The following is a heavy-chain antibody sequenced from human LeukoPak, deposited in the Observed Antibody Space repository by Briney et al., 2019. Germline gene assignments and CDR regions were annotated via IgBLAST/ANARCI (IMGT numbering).Heavy chain of an antibody. D-gene: IGHD2-2*01. J-gene: IGHJ5*02. CDR2: ISWNSGSI. CDR3: AKGYCSSTSCYASGFDP. Sequence: GGSLRLSCAASGFTFDDYAMHWVRQAPGKGLEWVSGISWNSGSIGYADSVKGRFTISRDNAKNSLYLQMNSLRAEDTALYYCAKGYCSSTSCYASGFDPWGQGTLVTVSS. V-gene: IGHV3-9*01. CDR1: GFTFDDYA.